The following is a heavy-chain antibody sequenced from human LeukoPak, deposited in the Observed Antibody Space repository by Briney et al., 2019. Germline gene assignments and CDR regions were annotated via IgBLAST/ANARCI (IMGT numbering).Heavy chain of an antibody. CDR1: GGSIGSRNW. Sequence: PSETLSLTCAVSGGSIGSRNWWSWVRQPPGKGLQWIGEIYQGGSSIYNPSLRSRVTMSVDKSKDQLSLKLSSVTAADTAVYYCAGGIGAADFWGQGILVTVSS. V-gene: IGHV4-4*02. CDR3: AGGIGAADF. J-gene: IGHJ4*02. CDR2: IYQGGSS. D-gene: IGHD3-16*01.